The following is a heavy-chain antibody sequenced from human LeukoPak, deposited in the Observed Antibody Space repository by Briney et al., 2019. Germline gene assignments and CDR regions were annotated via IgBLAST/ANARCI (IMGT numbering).Heavy chain of an antibody. CDR2: LSDTGTT. CDR1: GGSVSTISHF. Sequence: SETLSLTCTVSGGSVSTISHFWDWVRQPPGKGLEWIVSLSDTGTTYYNPSLKSRVTISVDTSKNQFSLKLSSVTAADTAVYYCARGEAAAVGYYYYYYMDVWGKGTTVTVSS. D-gene: IGHD6-13*01. V-gene: IGHV4-39*07. J-gene: IGHJ6*03. CDR3: ARGEAAAVGYYYYYYMDV.